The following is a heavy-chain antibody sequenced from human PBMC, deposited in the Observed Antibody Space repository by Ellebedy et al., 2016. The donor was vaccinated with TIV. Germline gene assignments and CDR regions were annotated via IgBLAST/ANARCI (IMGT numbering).Heavy chain of an antibody. D-gene: IGHD6-19*01. J-gene: IGHJ3*01. V-gene: IGHV3-21*01. CDR1: GSTISNNY. CDR2: ISSSSSYI. Sequence: GGSLRLSCAASGSTISNNYMTWVRQAPGKGLEWVSSISSSSSYIYYADSVKGRFTISRDNAKNSLYLQMNSLRAEDTAVYYCLYSSGPWGQGTMVTVSS. CDR3: LYSSGP.